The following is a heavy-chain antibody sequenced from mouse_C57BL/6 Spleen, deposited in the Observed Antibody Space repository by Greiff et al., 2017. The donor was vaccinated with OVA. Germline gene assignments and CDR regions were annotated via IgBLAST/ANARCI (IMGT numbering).Heavy chain of an antibody. D-gene: IGHD2-5*01. CDR1: GYAFSSYW. J-gene: IGHJ4*01. V-gene: IGHV1-80*01. CDR3: ARDYSNYDYYAMDY. Sequence: QVHVKQSGAELVKPGASVKISCKASGYAFSSYWMNWVKQRPGKGLEWIGQIYPGDGDTNYNGKFKGKATLTADKSSSTAYMQLSSLTSEDSAVYFCARDYSNYDYYAMDYWGQGTSVTVSS. CDR2: IYPGDGDT.